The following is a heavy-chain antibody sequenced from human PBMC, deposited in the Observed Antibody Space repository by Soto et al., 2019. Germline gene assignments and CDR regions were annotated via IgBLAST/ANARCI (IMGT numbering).Heavy chain of an antibody. CDR2: INHGGST. CDR3: ARTDIVTTNWFDP. V-gene: IGHV4-34*01. D-gene: IGHD5-12*01. Sequence: QVHLQQWGAGLLKPSETLPLTCAVYGESFIGYYWTWIRQSPRKGLEWIGEINHGGSTNYNPSLKSRVTISIDTSKNQFSLKLTSVTAADTSVYYCARTDIVTTNWFDPWGQGTLVTVSS. J-gene: IGHJ5*02. CDR1: GESFIGYY.